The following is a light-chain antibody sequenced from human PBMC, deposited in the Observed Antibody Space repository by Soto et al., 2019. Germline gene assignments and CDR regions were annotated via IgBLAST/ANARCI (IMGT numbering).Light chain of an antibody. CDR2: EVS. J-gene: IGLJ2*01. V-gene: IGLV2-14*01. CDR3: AAWDDSLNGVV. Sequence: QSVLTQPASVSGSPGQSITISCTGTNXDVGGYNYVSWYQQHPGKAPELMIYEVSHRPSGVSNRFSGSKSDNTASLTISGLQAEDEADYYCAAWDDSLNGVVFGGGTKVTVL. CDR1: NXDVGGYNY.